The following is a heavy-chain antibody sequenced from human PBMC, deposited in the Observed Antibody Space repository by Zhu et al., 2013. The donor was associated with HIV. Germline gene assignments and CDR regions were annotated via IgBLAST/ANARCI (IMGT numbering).Heavy chain of an antibody. D-gene: IGHD6-13*01. J-gene: IGHJ2*01. CDR3: ARPMRIAAAGADHWYFDL. V-gene: IGHV1-69*01. CDR2: IIPIFGTA. CDR1: GGTFSSYA. Sequence: QVQLVQSGAEVKKPGSSVKVSCKASGGTFSSYAISWVRQAPGQGLEWMGGIIPIFGTANYAQKFQGRVTITADESTSTAYMELSSLRSEDTAVYYCARPMRIAAAGADHWYFDLWGRGTLVTVSS.